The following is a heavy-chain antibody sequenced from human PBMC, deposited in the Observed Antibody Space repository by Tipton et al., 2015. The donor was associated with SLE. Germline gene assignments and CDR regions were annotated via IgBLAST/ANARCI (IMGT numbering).Heavy chain of an antibody. J-gene: IGHJ5*02. CDR3: AREDSSSWFYTRFDP. V-gene: IGHV4-39*07. Sequence: TLSLTCTVSGGSISSYYWGWIRQPPGKGLEWIGSVFYSGNTYYNESRQSRVTISIDTSKNHFSLKLYSVTAADTAVYYCAREDSSSWFYTRFDPWGQGTLVTVS. D-gene: IGHD2-2*02. CDR2: VFYSGNT. CDR1: GGSISSYY.